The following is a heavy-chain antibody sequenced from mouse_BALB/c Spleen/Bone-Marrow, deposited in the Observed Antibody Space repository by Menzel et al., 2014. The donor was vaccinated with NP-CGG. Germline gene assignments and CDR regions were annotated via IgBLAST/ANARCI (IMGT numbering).Heavy chain of an antibody. D-gene: IGHD2-2*01. V-gene: IGHV5-15*02. CDR1: GFNFSDYG. Sequence: EVQLVESGGGLVQPGGSRKLSCAASGFNFSDYGMAWVRLAPGKGPEWVAFISNLAYSIYYADTVTGRFTISRENAKNTLYLEMSSLRFEDTAMYYCTRDRGYDGGYYFDYWGQGTTLTVSS. CDR2: ISNLAYSI. CDR3: TRDRGYDGGYYFDY. J-gene: IGHJ2*01.